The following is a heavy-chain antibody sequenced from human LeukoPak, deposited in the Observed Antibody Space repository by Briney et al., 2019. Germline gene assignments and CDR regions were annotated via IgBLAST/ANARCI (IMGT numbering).Heavy chain of an antibody. Sequence: GGSPRLSCAASGFTVSNNYMTWVRQAPGKGLEWVSVIFDGGSTYYADSVKGRFTISRDNSKNTLYLQMSSLRVEDTAVYCCARDHPYHSWTYHYGMDVWGQGTTVTVSS. CDR2: IFDGGST. CDR1: GFTVSNNY. J-gene: IGHJ6*02. CDR3: ARDHPYHSWTYHYGMDV. V-gene: IGHV3-66*01. D-gene: IGHD3/OR15-3a*01.